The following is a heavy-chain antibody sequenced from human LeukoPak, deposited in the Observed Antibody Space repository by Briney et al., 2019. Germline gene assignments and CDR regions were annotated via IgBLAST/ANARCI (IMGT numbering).Heavy chain of an antibody. Sequence: PGGSLRLSCVASGFTFSSYGMHWVRQAPGKGLEWVAVIWYDGSNKYYADSVKGRFTISRDNSKNTLYLQMNSLRAEDTAVYYCARTAYDSSGYYFDYWGQGTLVTVSS. CDR2: IWYDGSNK. D-gene: IGHD3-22*01. CDR1: GFTFSSYG. J-gene: IGHJ4*02. CDR3: ARTAYDSSGYYFDY. V-gene: IGHV3-33*01.